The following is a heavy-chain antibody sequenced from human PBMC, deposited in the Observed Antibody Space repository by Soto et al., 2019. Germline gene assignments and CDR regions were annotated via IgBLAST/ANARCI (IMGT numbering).Heavy chain of an antibody. CDR2: IKQDGSEK. J-gene: IGHJ4*02. CDR1: GFTFSSYW. V-gene: IGHV3-7*04. CDR3: ARDRYYYDSSGYYVRSLCYFDY. Sequence: GGSLRLSCAASGFTFSSYWMSWVRQAPGKGLEWVANIKQDGSEKYYVDSVKGRFTISRDNAKNSLYLQMNSLRAEDTAVYYCARDRYYYDSSGYYVRSLCYFDYWGQGTLVTVSS. D-gene: IGHD3-22*01.